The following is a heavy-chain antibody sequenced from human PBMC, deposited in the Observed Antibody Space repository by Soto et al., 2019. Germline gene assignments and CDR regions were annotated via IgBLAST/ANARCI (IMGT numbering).Heavy chain of an antibody. D-gene: IGHD1-7*01. V-gene: IGHV3-23*01. CDR2: IRDSGVST. J-gene: IGHJ4*02. CDR1: GFTFSSYA. CDR3: TKGNWNYYFDY. Sequence: GSLRLSCAASGFTFSSYAMTWVRQAPGKGLDWVSAIRDSGVSTHYADSVKGRFTISRDNSKNTLYLQMNSLRAEDTAVYYCTKGNWNYYFDYWGQGTLVTVSS.